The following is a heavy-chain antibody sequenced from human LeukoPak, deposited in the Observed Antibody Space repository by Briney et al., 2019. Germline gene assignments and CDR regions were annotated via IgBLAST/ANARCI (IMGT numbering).Heavy chain of an antibody. CDR2: IWHDASNK. Sequence: GGSLRLSCAASGFTFSSYGMHWVRQAPGKGLEWVAVIWHDASNKYYAESVKGRFTISRDDSKNTLYLQMNNLRAEDTAVYYCARAHSSSWYEGVWGQGTLVTVSS. D-gene: IGHD6-13*01. V-gene: IGHV3-33*01. J-gene: IGHJ4*02. CDR1: GFTFSSYG. CDR3: ARAHSSSWYEGV.